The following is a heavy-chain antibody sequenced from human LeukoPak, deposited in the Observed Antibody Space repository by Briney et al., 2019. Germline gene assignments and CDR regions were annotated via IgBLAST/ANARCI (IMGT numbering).Heavy chain of an antibody. D-gene: IGHD6-19*01. CDR2: INSDGSST. Sequence: GGSLRLSCAASGFTFSSYWMHRVRQAPGKGLVWVSRINSDGSSTSYADSVKGRFTISRDNAKNTLYLQMNSLRAEDTAVYYCARELVGAVAGFDYWGQGTLVTVSS. J-gene: IGHJ4*02. V-gene: IGHV3-74*01. CDR1: GFTFSSYW. CDR3: ARELVGAVAGFDY.